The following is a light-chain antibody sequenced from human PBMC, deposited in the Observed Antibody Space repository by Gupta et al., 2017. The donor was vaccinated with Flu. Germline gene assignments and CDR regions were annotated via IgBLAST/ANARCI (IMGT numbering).Light chain of an antibody. CDR3: FQALQIPRT. Sequence: DIVMTQSPLSLPVTPGEPASISCRSSQSLLHSNGYNYLDWYLQKPGQSPQLLIYLGSNRASGVPDRFSGSGSGTDFTLRISRVEAEDVGVYYCFQALQIPRTFGQGTKLEIK. CDR2: LGS. CDR1: QSLLHSNGYNY. J-gene: IGKJ2*01. V-gene: IGKV2-28*01.